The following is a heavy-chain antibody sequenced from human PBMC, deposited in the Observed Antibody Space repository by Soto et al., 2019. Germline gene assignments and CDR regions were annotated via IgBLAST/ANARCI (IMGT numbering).Heavy chain of an antibody. Sequence: GGSLRLSCAASGFTFSKYAMTWARQAPGKGLEWVSAISYNGGGTYYVDSVKGRFSISRDNSKNTLYLQMNSLRAEDTAVYYCAKHTESVGAVDYWGQGTLVTVSS. J-gene: IGHJ4*02. CDR2: ISYNGGGT. CDR3: AKHTESVGAVDY. D-gene: IGHD1-26*01. V-gene: IGHV3-23*01. CDR1: GFTFSKYA.